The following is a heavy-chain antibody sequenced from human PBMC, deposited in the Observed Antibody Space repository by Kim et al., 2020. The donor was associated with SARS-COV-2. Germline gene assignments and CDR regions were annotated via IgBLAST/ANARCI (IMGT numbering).Heavy chain of an antibody. CDR3: TSDDDYGDYNFDY. J-gene: IGHJ4*02. Sequence: GGSLRLSCAASGFTFSGSAMHWVRQASGKGLEWVGRIRSKANSYATAYAASVKGRFTISRDDSKNTAYLQMNSLKTEDTAVYYCTSDDDYGDYNFDYWGQGTLVTVSS. V-gene: IGHV3-73*01. CDR1: GFTFSGSA. D-gene: IGHD4-17*01. CDR2: IRSKANSYAT.